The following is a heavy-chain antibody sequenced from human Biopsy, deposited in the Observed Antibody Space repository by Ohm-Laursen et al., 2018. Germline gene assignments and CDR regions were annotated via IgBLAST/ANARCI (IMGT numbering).Heavy chain of an antibody. CDR3: TRHAPSYSGSYWRYFDL. V-gene: IGHV4-59*08. Sequence: TLSLTCAVSGGSISSYYWSWLRQPPGKGLEWIGYIYYTGSTNSNPSLKSQVTITVDTSMNHFSLRLTCVTAADTAVYYGTRHAPSYSGSYWRYFDLWGRGTLVTVSS. J-gene: IGHJ2*01. CDR1: GGSISSYY. D-gene: IGHD1-26*01. CDR2: IYYTGST.